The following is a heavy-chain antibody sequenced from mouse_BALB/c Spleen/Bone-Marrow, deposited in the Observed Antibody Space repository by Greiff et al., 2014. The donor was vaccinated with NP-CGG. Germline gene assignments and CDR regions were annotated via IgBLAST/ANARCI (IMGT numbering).Heavy chain of an antibody. Sequence: VQLQQSGAELVKPGAPAKLSCKASGYTFTDYWMNWVKQRPGRGLEWIGRIDPSDSETHYNQKFKDKATLTVDKSSTTAYIQLSNLTSEDSAVYYCARTAYWGQGTLVTVSA. V-gene: IGHV1-69*02. J-gene: IGHJ3*01. CDR3: ARTAY. CDR2: IDPSDSET. CDR1: GYTFTDYW.